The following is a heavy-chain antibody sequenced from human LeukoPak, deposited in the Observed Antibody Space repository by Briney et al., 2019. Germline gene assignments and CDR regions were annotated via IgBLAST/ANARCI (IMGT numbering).Heavy chain of an antibody. Sequence: ASVKVSCKVSGYTLTELSMHRVRQAPGKGLEWMGGFDPEDGETIYAQKFQGRVTMTEDTSTDTAYMELSSLRSEDTAVYYCATGFKLGYCSSTSCPNYYYMDVWGKGTTVTVSS. V-gene: IGHV1-24*01. CDR2: FDPEDGET. J-gene: IGHJ6*03. CDR3: ATGFKLGYCSSTSCPNYYYMDV. D-gene: IGHD2-2*01. CDR1: GYTLTELS.